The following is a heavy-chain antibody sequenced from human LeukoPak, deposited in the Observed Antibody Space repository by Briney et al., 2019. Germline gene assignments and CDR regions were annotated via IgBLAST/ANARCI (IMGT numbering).Heavy chain of an antibody. CDR2: ISGSGGST. CDR3: AKGNSGSYYLFDY. CDR1: GFTFSSYV. J-gene: IGHJ4*02. D-gene: IGHD1-26*01. V-gene: IGHV3-23*01. Sequence: PGGSLRLSCAASGFTFSSYVMSWVRQAPGKGLEWVSAISGSGGSTYYADSVKGRFTISRDNSKNTLYLQMNSLRAEDTAVYYCAKGNSGSYYLFDYWGQRTLVTVSS.